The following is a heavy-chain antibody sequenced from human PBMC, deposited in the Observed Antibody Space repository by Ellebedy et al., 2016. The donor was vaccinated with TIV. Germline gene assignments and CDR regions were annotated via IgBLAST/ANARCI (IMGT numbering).Heavy chain of an antibody. D-gene: IGHD4-11*01. Sequence: GESLKISCAASGFTFSAFAMSWVRQAPGKGLEWVSGISGSGGSSYQADSVKGRLTISRDNSKNTVYLQMNSLRAEDTAVYYCAREVYSSTWYDCWGQGTLVTVSS. CDR3: AREVYSSTWYDC. V-gene: IGHV3-23*01. CDR1: GFTFSAFA. J-gene: IGHJ5*01. CDR2: ISGSGGSS.